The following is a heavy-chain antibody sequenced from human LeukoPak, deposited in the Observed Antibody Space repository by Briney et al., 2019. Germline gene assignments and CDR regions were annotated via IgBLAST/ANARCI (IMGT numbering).Heavy chain of an antibody. J-gene: IGHJ3*02. CDR3: VREDSRGAFDI. CDR2: ISASGSVT. V-gene: IGHV3-11*04. Sequence: PGGSLRLSCGASGFTFSDCFMSWIRQPPGKGLEWLSYISASGSVTDYADSVKGRFTISRDNAKKLVYLELKSLRAEDTALYYCVREDSRGAFDIWGQGTMVIVSS. D-gene: IGHD2-15*01. CDR1: GFTFSDCF.